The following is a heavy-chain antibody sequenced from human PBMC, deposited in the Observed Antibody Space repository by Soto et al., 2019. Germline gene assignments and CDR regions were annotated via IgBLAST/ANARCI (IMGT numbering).Heavy chain of an antibody. Sequence: EVQLLESGGGLVQPGGPLRLSCAASGFTFGAYAMSWVRQAPGKGLEWVSGIGGSGGSTYYSDSVKGRFTISRDYSKNTLYLQMNSLRAEDTAVYYCAKDRSWQLAYFDYWGQGTLVTVSS. CDR1: GFTFGAYA. J-gene: IGHJ4*02. CDR3: AKDRSWQLAYFDY. CDR2: IGGSGGST. V-gene: IGHV3-23*01. D-gene: IGHD6-19*01.